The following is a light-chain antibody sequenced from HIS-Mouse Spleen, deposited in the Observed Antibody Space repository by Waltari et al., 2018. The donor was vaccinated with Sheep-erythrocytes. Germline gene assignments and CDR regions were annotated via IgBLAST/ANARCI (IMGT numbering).Light chain of an antibody. Sequence: SYELTQPPSVSVSPGQTARITCSGDALHKKYAYWYQQKSGQAPVLVIYEDSKRPSGLPERFSGSSSGTMATLTISGAQVEDDADYYCYSTDSSGNHWVFGGGTKLTVL. CDR3: YSTDSSGNHWV. J-gene: IGLJ3*02. V-gene: IGLV3-10*01. CDR2: EDS. CDR1: ALHKKY.